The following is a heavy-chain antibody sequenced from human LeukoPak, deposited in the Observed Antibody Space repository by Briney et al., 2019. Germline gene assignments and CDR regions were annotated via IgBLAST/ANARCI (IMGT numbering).Heavy chain of an antibody. Sequence: GGSLRLSCAASGFTFTNPAMSWVRQAPGKGLEWVSVVSGSGDFIYYGDSVKGRFTISRDNAKNSLYLQMNSLRAEDTAVYYCARAPGYGSGSSNPFDYWGQGTLVTVSS. CDR2: VSGSGDFI. J-gene: IGHJ4*02. CDR1: GFTFTNPA. D-gene: IGHD3-10*01. V-gene: IGHV3-23*01. CDR3: ARAPGYGSGSSNPFDY.